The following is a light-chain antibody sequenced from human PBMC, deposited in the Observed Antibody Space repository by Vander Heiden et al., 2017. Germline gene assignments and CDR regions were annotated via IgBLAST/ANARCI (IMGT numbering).Light chain of an antibody. CDR3: QQRSNGPPT. CDR1: QSVSSY. Sequence: ELVLTQSPATLSLSPGERATLSCRASQSVSSYLAWYQQKPGQAPRLLIYDASNRATGIPARFSGSGPGTDFTLTISSLEPEDFAVYYCQQRSNGPPTFGQGTRLEIK. V-gene: IGKV3-11*01. J-gene: IGKJ5*01. CDR2: DAS.